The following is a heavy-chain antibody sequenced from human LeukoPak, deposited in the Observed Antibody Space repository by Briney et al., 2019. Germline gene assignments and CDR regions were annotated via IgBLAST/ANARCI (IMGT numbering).Heavy chain of an antibody. CDR2: ISSSGTYI. CDR1: GFTFSSYS. V-gene: IGHV3-21*01. D-gene: IGHD3-10*01. J-gene: IGHJ4*02. Sequence: PGGSLRLSCAASGFTFSSYSMNWVRQAPGKGLEWVSSISSSGTYIYYADSVKGRFTIPRDSAKNSLYLQMNSLRAEDTAVYYCARDGSGRVPEMSAPDYWGQGTLVTVSS. CDR3: ARDGSGRVPEMSAPDY.